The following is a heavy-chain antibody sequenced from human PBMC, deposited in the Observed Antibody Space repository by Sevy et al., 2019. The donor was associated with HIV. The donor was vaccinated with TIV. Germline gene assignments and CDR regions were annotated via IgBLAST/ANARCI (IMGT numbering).Heavy chain of an antibody. J-gene: IGHJ6*02. Sequence: GGSLRLSCAASGFTFTSYAMNWVRQAPGKGLDRVSSISGSGRSTYYADSVEGRFTISRDNSKNTLSLQMNSLRADDTAVYYCAKGYCSGGSCPRDYYYYGMDVWCQGTTVTVSS. CDR1: GFTFTSYA. CDR3: AKGYCSGGSCPRDYYYYGMDV. V-gene: IGHV3-23*01. CDR2: ISGSGRST. D-gene: IGHD2-15*01.